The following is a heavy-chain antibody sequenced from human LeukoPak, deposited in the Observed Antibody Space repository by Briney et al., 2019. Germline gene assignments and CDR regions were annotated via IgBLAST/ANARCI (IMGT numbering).Heavy chain of an antibody. J-gene: IGHJ4*02. Sequence: SETLSLTCAVSGESFSRPFWSWIRQTPGKGLEWIGEIDHSGRTDYDPSREGRVAMSVDTSKNQFSLRLTSVTAADTAVYFCARAERRINLARGVFGSHFDCWGQGTLISVSS. CDR1: GESFSRPF. D-gene: IGHD3-10*01. CDR3: ARAERRINLARGVFGSHFDC. CDR2: IDHSGRT. V-gene: IGHV4-34*01.